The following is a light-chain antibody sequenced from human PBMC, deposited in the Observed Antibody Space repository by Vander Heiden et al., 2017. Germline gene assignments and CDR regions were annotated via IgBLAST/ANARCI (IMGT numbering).Light chain of an antibody. V-gene: IGKV1-27*01. CDR3: QRTYNAPPLT. Sequence: DIQFTQSPSSLSASVRDRVTITCRVRQDISSYFSCYRQKPEAIPKRLIHSASNLQYGVPSRFGGSGSGTHFTLTISSLQPEDVTTYYDQRTYNAPPLTFGGGTRVDIK. CDR2: SAS. CDR1: QDISSY. J-gene: IGKJ4*01.